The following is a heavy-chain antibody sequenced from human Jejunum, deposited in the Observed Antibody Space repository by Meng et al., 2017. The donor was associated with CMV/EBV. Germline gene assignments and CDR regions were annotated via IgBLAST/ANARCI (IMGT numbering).Heavy chain of an antibody. D-gene: IGHD2-21*01. CDR3: AKDKIPVSPYYYGMDV. J-gene: IGHJ6*02. CDR2: IRHDGTTK. Sequence: TLSSYGIHWVRQAPGTGLEWVAFIRHDGTTKYYGDSVKGRFTISRDNSKSTLFLQMNSLTTEDTAVYYCAKDKIPVSPYYYGMDVWSQGTTVTVSS. V-gene: IGHV3-30*02. CDR1: TLSSYG.